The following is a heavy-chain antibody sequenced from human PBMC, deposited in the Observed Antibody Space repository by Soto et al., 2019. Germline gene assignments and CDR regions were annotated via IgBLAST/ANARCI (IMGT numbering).Heavy chain of an antibody. J-gene: IGHJ4*02. D-gene: IGHD2-21*01. CDR1: GGSINNGGYY. Sequence: QVQLQESGPGLVKPSQTLSLTCSVSGGSINNGGYYWTWIRQRPGKGLEWIGYIFYTGKTYYDPSLKRRVTISTDKSKNQFSLRLTSVTAADTAVYYCARAGLVSATLNYWGRGTLVTVSS. V-gene: IGHV4-31*03. CDR2: IFYTGKT. CDR3: ARAGLVSATLNY.